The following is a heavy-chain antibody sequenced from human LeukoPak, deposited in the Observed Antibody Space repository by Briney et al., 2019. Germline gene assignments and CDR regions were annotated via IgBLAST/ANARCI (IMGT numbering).Heavy chain of an antibody. CDR1: GFTFSSHW. J-gene: IGHJ4*02. CDR2: IKQDGSQT. Sequence: PGGSLRLSCAASGFTFSSHWMSWVRQAPGKGLEWVANIKQDGSQTKHVDSVKGRFTISRDNAKDSLYLQMNTLRAEDTAVYYCARVPVSNLAYFDSWGQGTLVTVSS. V-gene: IGHV3-7*01. D-gene: IGHD2/OR15-2a*01. CDR3: ARVPVSNLAYFDS.